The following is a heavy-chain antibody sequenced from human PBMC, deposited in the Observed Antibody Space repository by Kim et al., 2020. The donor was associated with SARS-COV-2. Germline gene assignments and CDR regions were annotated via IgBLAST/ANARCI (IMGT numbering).Heavy chain of an antibody. CDR2: IYPDDSET. CDR1: GYSFINYW. D-gene: IGHD1-1*01. Sequence: GESLKISCKGSGYSFINYWIGWVRQMPGKGLEWMGIIYPDDSETRYSPSFQGQVTISVDKSISTAYLQWSSLKASDTAMYYCARRTTGATSWFDPWGQGTLVTVSS. J-gene: IGHJ5*02. CDR3: ARRTTGATSWFDP. V-gene: IGHV5-51*01.